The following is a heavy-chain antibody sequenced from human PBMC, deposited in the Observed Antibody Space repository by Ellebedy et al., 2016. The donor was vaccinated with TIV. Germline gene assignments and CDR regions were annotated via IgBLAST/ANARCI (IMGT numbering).Heavy chain of an antibody. D-gene: IGHD1-1*01. Sequence: AASVKVSCKASGYTFTNNAITWVRQAPGQGLEWMGWISTENRNTNYAQKFQGRVTLTTETSTNTAYMELTNLRSDDTAEYYCARDQSTAVFDHWGQGTLITVSS. CDR2: ISTENRNT. CDR1: GYTFTNNA. V-gene: IGHV1-18*01. CDR3: ARDQSTAVFDH. J-gene: IGHJ4*02.